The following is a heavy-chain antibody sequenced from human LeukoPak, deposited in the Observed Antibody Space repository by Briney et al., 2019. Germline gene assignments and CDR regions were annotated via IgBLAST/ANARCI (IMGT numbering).Heavy chain of an antibody. CDR2: INPSGGST. Sequence: GASVKVSCKASGYTFTSYYMRWVRQAPGQGLEWMGIINPSGGSTSYAQKFQGRVTMTRDMSTSTVYMELSSLRSEDTAVYYCARDRGDEGDSSSQSNWFDPWGQGTLVTVSS. CDR3: ARDRGDEGDSSSQSNWFDP. CDR1: GYTFTSYY. J-gene: IGHJ5*02. D-gene: IGHD6-13*01. V-gene: IGHV1-46*01.